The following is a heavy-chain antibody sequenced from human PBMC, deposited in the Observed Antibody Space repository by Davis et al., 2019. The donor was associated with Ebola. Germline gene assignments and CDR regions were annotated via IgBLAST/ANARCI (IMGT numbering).Heavy chain of an antibody. CDR3: ARRASNYNYFDY. V-gene: IGHV4-4*07. CDR1: GGSINSYY. D-gene: IGHD4-11*01. J-gene: IGHJ4*02. CDR2: IYTSGST. Sequence: SETLSLTCTVSGGSINSYYWTWIRQPAGKGLEWIGRIYTSGSTNYNPSLKSRVTMSVDTSKNQFSLTLTSVTAADTAVYYCARRASNYNYFDYWGQGTLVTVSS.